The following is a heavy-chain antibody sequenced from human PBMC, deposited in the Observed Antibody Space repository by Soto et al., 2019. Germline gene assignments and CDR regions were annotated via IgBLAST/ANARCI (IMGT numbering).Heavy chain of an antibody. CDR2: INPSGGST. J-gene: IGHJ6*02. V-gene: IGHV1-46*01. D-gene: IGHD6-13*01. CDR3: ARDIAAAGTWDTPFYYYGMDV. CDR1: GYTFTSYY. Sequence: QVQLVQSGAEVKKPGASVKVSCKASGYTFTSYYMHWVRQAPGQGLEWMGIINPSGGSTSYAQKFQGRVTMTRDTSTSTVYMELSSLRSEDTAVYYCARDIAAAGTWDTPFYYYGMDVWGQGTTVTVSS.